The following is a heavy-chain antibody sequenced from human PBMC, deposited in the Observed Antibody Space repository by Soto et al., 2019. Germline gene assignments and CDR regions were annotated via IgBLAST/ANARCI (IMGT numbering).Heavy chain of an antibody. J-gene: IGHJ6*02. D-gene: IGHD3-10*01. V-gene: IGHV3-74*01. CDR3: ARAMRGRDSGRGGMDV. Sequence: EVQLVESGGGLVQPGGSLRLSCAASGFTFSSYWMHWVRQAPGKGLVWVSRINSDGSSTSYADSVKGQFTISSDNAKNTLYLQMNSLRAEDTAVYYCARAMRGRDSGRGGMDVWGQGTTVTVSS. CDR2: INSDGSST. CDR1: GFTFSSYW.